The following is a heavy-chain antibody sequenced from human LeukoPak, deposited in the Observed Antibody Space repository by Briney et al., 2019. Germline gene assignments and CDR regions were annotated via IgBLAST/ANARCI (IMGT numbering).Heavy chain of an antibody. V-gene: IGHV1-69*05. CDR2: IIPIFGTA. Sequence: SVKVSCKASGGTFSSYAISWVRQAPGQGLEWMGWIIPIFGTANYAQKFQGRVTITTDESTSTAYMELSSLRSEDTAVYYCARSNSGYDLVSWFDPWGQGTLVTVSS. D-gene: IGHD5-12*01. J-gene: IGHJ5*02. CDR1: GGTFSSYA. CDR3: ARSNSGYDLVSWFDP.